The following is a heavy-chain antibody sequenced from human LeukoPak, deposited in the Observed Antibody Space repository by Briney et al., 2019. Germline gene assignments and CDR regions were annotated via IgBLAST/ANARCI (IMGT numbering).Heavy chain of an antibody. CDR2: INTDGTST. CDR1: GFSFSRYW. V-gene: IGHV3-74*01. J-gene: IGHJ4*02. D-gene: IGHD2-8*01. Sequence: GGSLRLSCAASGFSFSRYWMHWVRQTPGKGLVWVSRINTDGTSTRYADSGKGRFTISRDNAKNTLYLQMNSLRAEDTAVYYCAKDPRSRYALYWGQGTLVTVSS. CDR3: AKDPRSRYALY.